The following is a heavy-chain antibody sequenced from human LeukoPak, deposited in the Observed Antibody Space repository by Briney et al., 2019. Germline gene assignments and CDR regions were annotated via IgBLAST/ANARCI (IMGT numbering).Heavy chain of an antibody. V-gene: IGHV3-7*01. D-gene: IGHD1-26*01. Sequence: GGPLRLSCAASGFTFSNYWMSWVRQAPGKGLEWVANIKQDGSEKYYADSVKGRLTISRDNAKNSLYLQMNSLRAEDTAVYYCARDPAIQELGYYWGQGTLVTVSS. CDR1: GFTFSNYW. J-gene: IGHJ4*02. CDR2: IKQDGSEK. CDR3: ARDPAIQELGYY.